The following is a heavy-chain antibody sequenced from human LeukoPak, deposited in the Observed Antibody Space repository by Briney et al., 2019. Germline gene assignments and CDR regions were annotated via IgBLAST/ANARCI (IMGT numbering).Heavy chain of an antibody. CDR1: GFTFSRYA. Sequence: GGSLRLSCAASGFTFSRYAMHWVRQAPGKGLEWVAVTSYNGTNYYYADSVKGRFTISRDNSKNTLYLQMNSLRTEDTSVYYCAKGATGRDHAFDIWGRGTMVTVSS. CDR2: TSYNGTNY. J-gene: IGHJ3*02. CDR3: AKGATGRDHAFDI. V-gene: IGHV3-30-3*01.